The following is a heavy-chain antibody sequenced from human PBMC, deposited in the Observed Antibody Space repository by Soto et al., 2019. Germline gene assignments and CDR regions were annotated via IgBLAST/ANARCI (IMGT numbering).Heavy chain of an antibody. D-gene: IGHD6-13*01. V-gene: IGHV5-51*01. CDR2: IHPGDSDT. Sequence: GESLKISCQGSGCSFTNYWVGWVRQIPGRGLEWMGIIHPGDSDTRYSPFFQGQVTISADKSISTAYLQWSSLKASDTAMYYCARHNRYSSTWFEGWFDPWGQGTLVTVSS. CDR3: ARHNRYSSTWFEGWFDP. CDR1: GCSFTNYW. J-gene: IGHJ5*02.